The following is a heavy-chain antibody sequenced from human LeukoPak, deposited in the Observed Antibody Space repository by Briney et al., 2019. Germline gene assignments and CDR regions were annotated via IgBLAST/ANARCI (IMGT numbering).Heavy chain of an antibody. V-gene: IGHV3-74*01. D-gene: IGHD1/OR15-1a*01. J-gene: IGHJ6*03. CDR2: INSGGSSR. CDR3: ARGTSRYMDV. CDR1: GFTFSDYW. Sequence: GGSLRLSCAASGFTFSDYWMHWVRQVPGKGLVWVSRINSGGSSRNSADSVKGRFTISRDNGKNTLYLQMSSLSAEDTAVYYCARGTSRYMDVWGKGTTVTVSS.